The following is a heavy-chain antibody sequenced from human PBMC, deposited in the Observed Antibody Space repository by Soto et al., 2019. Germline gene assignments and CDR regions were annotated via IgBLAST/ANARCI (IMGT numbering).Heavy chain of an antibody. D-gene: IGHD3-9*01. CDR2: IIPIFGTA. CDR3: ARDRLSNLRYFDWPPTPYYYYGMDV. J-gene: IGHJ6*02. Sequence: GASVKVSCKASGGTFSSYAISWVRKAPGQGLEWMGGIIPIFGTANYAQKFQGRVTITADESTSTAYMELSSLRSEDTAVYYCARDRLSNLRYFDWPPTPYYYYGMDVWGQGTTVTVSS. CDR1: GGTFSSYA. V-gene: IGHV1-69*13.